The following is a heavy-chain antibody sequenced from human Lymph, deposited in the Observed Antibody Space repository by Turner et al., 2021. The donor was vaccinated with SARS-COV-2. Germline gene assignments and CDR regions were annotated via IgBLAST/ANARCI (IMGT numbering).Heavy chain of an antibody. CDR1: CFTFSTYT. CDR3: ARDGTNLVWLHQEYYFDD. V-gene: IGHV3-21*01. J-gene: IGHJ4*02. D-gene: IGHD5-12*01. Sequence: EVQLLESCAGLVKPGGSLRLSCAASCFTFSTYTMNWVRQAPGKGLEWVLSSISSSRYIYYADSVKGRFTISRDNAKNSLYLQMNSLRAEDTALYYCARDGTNLVWLHQEYYFDDWGQGTLVTVSS. CDR2: SISSSRYI.